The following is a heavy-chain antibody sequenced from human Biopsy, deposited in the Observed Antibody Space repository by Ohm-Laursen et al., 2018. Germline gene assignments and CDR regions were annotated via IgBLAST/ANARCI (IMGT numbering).Heavy chain of an antibody. CDR1: GFRFVDYA. V-gene: IGHV3-9*01. Sequence: SLRLSCAAFGFRFVDYALHWVRPVPGKSLAWVSGISWNGGTIGYADSVKGRFTISRDDAKNSLHLQMDSLRPEDTALYYCAKACCSGSYYDGFDVWGQGTVVTVSS. J-gene: IGHJ3*01. D-gene: IGHD1-26*01. CDR3: AKACCSGSYYDGFDV. CDR2: ISWNGGTI.